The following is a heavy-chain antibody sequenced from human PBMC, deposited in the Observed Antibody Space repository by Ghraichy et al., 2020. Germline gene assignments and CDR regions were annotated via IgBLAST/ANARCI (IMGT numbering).Heavy chain of an antibody. CDR3: ARAPIAGLWYFDL. CDR1: GFTFSSYG. D-gene: IGHD6-13*01. CDR2: IWYDGSNK. Sequence: SLNISCAASGFTFSSYGMHWVRQAPGKGLEWVAVIWYDGSNKYYADSVKGRFTISRDNSKNTLYLQMNSLRAEDTAVYYCARAPIAGLWYFDLWGRGTLVTVSS. V-gene: IGHV3-33*01. J-gene: IGHJ2*01.